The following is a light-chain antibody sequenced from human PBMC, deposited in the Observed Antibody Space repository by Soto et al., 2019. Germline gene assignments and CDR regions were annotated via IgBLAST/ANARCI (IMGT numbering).Light chain of an antibody. Sequence: DIQMTQSPATLSASVGDRVTITCRASQSLNNDLAWYQQKPGKAPKLLIYTASTLQSGVPSRFSGSGSGTDFTLTISCLQSEDFATYYCQHYYSYPGTFGQGTKVDIK. CDR1: QSLNND. CDR3: QHYYSYPGT. J-gene: IGKJ1*01. V-gene: IGKV1-5*01. CDR2: TAS.